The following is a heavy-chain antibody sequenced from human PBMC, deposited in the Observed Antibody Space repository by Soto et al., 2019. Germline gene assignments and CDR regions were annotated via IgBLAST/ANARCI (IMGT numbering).Heavy chain of an antibody. CDR1: GYTFTSYA. Sequence: QVQLVQSGAEVKKPGASVKVSCKASGYTFTSYAISWVRQAPGQGLEWMGWISAYNGNTNYAQKLQDRVPMTTNTSTSTAYMALRSLGSDDTAVYDCARDLIPVDMWGQGTMVTVSS. CDR3: ARDLIPVDM. V-gene: IGHV1-18*01. CDR2: ISAYNGNT. J-gene: IGHJ3*02. D-gene: IGHD3-16*01.